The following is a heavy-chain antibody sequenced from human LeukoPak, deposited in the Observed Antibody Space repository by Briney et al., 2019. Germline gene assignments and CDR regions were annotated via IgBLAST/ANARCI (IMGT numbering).Heavy chain of an antibody. CDR2: INANSGDS. Sequence: ASVKVSCKASGYTFTSYYIHWVRQAPGQGLEWMGWINANSGDSNSAEKFQGRVTMTTDTSISTIYMELSGLTSDDTAMYYCARPPTDWLRWAWGALDVWGQGTMVTVSS. D-gene: IGHD5-12*01. V-gene: IGHV1-2*02. CDR3: ARPPTDWLRWAWGALDV. CDR1: GYTFTSYY. J-gene: IGHJ3*01.